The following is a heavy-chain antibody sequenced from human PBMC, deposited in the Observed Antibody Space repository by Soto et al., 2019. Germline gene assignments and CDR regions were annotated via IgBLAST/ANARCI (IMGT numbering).Heavy chain of an antibody. CDR1: AFTVSSNY. J-gene: IGHJ4*02. D-gene: IGHD1-26*01. Sequence: EVQLVETGGGLIQPGGSLRLSCAASAFTVSSNYMSWVRQAPGKGLEWVSGIYSGDSTYYADSVKGRFTISRDNSQNTLYIHMESLRVEETSIYYCARGGSRYFFVHWGQGTLVTVSS. CDR2: IYSGDST. V-gene: IGHV3-53*02. CDR3: ARGGSRYFFVH.